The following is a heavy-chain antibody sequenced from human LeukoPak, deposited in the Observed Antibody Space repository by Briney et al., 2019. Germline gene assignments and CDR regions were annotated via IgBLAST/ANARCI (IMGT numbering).Heavy chain of an antibody. Sequence: QPGRSLRLSCAASGFTFSSYAMHWVRQAPGKGLEWVAVISYDGSNKYYADSVKGRFTISRDNSKNTLYLQMNSLRAEDTAVYYCARPEDTAMVTVGMDVWGQGTTVTVSS. V-gene: IGHV3-30-3*01. J-gene: IGHJ6*02. CDR3: ARPEDTAMVTVGMDV. D-gene: IGHD5-18*01. CDR1: GFTFSSYA. CDR2: ISYDGSNK.